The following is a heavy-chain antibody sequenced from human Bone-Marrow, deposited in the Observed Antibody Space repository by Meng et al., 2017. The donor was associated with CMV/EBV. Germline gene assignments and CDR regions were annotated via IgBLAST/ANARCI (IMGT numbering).Heavy chain of an antibody. CDR1: GYTFTGYY. CDR3: ARQAEKTAMLYGEGMDV. D-gene: IGHD2-8*01. J-gene: IGHJ6*02. V-gene: IGHV1-2*02. CDR2: INPNSGGT. Sequence: ASVKVSCKASGYTFTGYYMHWVRQAPGQGLEWMGWINPNSGGTNYAQKFQGRVTMTRDTSISTAYMELSRLRSDDTAVYYCARQAEKTAMLYGEGMDVWGQGTTVTVSS.